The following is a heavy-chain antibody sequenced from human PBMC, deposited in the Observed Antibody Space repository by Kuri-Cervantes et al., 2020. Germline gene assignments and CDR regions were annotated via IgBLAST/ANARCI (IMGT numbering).Heavy chain of an antibody. Sequence: GSLRLSCTVSGGSVNSSSYYWSWIRQPPGKGLEWIGHIYYSGSTNYNPSLKSRVTISIDKSKNQFSLKLSSVTAADTAVYYCARQDRNFDYWGRGTLVTVSS. CDR2: IYYSGST. J-gene: IGHJ4*02. CDR3: ARQDRNFDY. CDR1: GGSVNSSSYY. V-gene: IGHV4-61*05.